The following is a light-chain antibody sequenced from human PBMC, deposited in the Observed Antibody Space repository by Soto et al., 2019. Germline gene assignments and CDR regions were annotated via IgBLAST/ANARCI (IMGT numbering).Light chain of an antibody. CDR2: KAS. CDR1: QSISTW. J-gene: IGKJ2*01. Sequence: TQSPSTLSASVGDRVTITCRASQSISTWLAWYQQKPGTAPKLLIHKASTLESGVPSRFSGSRSGTEFTLTVSSLQPDDFATYYCQQYNDSFPYTFGQGTKLEIK. CDR3: QQYNDSFPYT. V-gene: IGKV1-5*03.